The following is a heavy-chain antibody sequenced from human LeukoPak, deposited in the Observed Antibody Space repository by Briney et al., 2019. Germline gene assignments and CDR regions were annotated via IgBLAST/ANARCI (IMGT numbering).Heavy chain of an antibody. CDR3: ARGGES. Sequence: GGSLRLSCAASGFTFSIYWMNWVRQAPGKGLEWVANIKQGGTEKYYVDSVKGRFTISRDNAKNSLYLQMNSLRAEDTAVYYCARGGESWGQGTLVTVSS. CDR1: GFTFSIYW. V-gene: IGHV3-7*01. CDR2: IKQGGTEK. J-gene: IGHJ5*02. D-gene: IGHD3-16*01.